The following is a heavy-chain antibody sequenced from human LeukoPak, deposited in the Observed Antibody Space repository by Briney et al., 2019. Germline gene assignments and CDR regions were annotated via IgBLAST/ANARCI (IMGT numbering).Heavy chain of an antibody. J-gene: IGHJ4*02. D-gene: IGHD3-22*01. Sequence: GGSLRLSCAASGFTFSDYYMSWIRQAPGKGLEWVSYISSSGSTIYYADSVKGRFTISRDNAKNSLYLQMNSLRAEDTAVYYCARDGDYDSSGYYQPSYDYWGQGTLVTVSS. CDR1: GFTFSDYY. CDR3: ARDGDYDSSGYYQPSYDY. CDR2: ISSSGSTI. V-gene: IGHV3-11*01.